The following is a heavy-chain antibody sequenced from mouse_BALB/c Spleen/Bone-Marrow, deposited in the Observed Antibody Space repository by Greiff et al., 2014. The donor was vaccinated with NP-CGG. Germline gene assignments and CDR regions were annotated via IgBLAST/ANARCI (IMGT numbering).Heavy chain of an antibody. CDR1: VYTFTSYV. V-gene: IGHV1-14*01. Sequence: MTMSFQASVYTFTSYVMHWVKQKPGPGLSWIGYINPYNACTNYNEQFNGQATLPSAKSSSTAYLERSSVTSEDSAVNYGARRGDRYGGFAYWGQGTLFNVSA. CDR2: INPYNACT. D-gene: IGHD2-14*01. J-gene: IGHJ3*01. CDR3: ARRGDRYGGFAY.